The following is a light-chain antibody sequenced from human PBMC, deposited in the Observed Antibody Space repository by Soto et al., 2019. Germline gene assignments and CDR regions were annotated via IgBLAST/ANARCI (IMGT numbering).Light chain of an antibody. J-gene: IGKJ4*02. CDR2: DVS. CDR3: QQYYSYPRT. CDR1: QSFSTW. Sequence: TQMTQSPSTLSASVGDRVTITCRASQSFSTWLAWYQQKPGKAPKLLIYDVSSLASGVPSRFSGSGSATEFTLTIGSLQPDDFATYYCQQYYSYPRTFGGGTTVEIK. V-gene: IGKV1-5*01.